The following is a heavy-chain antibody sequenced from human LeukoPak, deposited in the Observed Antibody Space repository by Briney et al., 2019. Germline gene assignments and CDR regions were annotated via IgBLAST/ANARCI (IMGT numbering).Heavy chain of an antibody. V-gene: IGHV3-30*04. CDR2: ISYDGSNK. CDR3: ARDVRSAAALYYFDY. CDR1: GFTFSSYA. J-gene: IGHJ4*02. D-gene: IGHD2-2*01. Sequence: GRSLRLSCAASGFTFSSYAMHWVRQAPGKGLEWVAVISYDGSNKYYADSVKGRFTISRDNSKSTLYLQMNSLRAEDTAVYYCARDVRSAAALYYFDYWGQGTLVTVSS.